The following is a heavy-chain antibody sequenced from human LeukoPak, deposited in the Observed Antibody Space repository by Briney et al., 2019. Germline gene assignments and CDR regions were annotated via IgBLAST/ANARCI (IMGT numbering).Heavy chain of an antibody. CDR1: GGTFSSYA. J-gene: IGHJ4*02. CDR3: ARIASIAVAGTTRDY. CDR2: ISAYNGNT. D-gene: IGHD6-19*01. V-gene: IGHV1-18*01. Sequence: ASVKVSCKASGGTFSSYAISWVRLAPGQGLEWMGWISAYNGNTNYAQKLQGRVTMTTDTSTSTAYMELRSLRSDDTAVYYCARIASIAVAGTTRDYWGQGTLVTVSS.